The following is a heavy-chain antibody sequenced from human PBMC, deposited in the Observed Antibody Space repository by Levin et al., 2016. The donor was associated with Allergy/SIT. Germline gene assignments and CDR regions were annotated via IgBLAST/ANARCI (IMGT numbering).Heavy chain of an antibody. V-gene: IGHV4-34*01. D-gene: IGHD4-17*01. CDR1: GGSFSGYY. CDR3: ARRGYGDYSIWYFDL. J-gene: IGHJ2*01. CDR2: INHSGST. Sequence: SETLSLTCAVYGGSFSGYYWSWIRQPPGKGLEWIGEINHSGSTNYNPSLKSRVTISVDTSKNQFSLKLSSVTAADTAVYYCARRGYGDYSIWYFDLWGRGTLVTVSS.